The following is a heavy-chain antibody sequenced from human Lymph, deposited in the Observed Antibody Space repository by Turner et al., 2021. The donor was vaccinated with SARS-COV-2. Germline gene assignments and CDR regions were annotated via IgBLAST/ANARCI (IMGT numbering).Heavy chain of an antibody. CDR1: GYTSTGYH. V-gene: IGHV1-2*02. D-gene: IGHD6-19*01. Sequence: QVQLVQSGAEGRNPGASVMVACKASGYTSTGYHLLWVRQAPGKGLEWMGWINPNSGGTYYAQKFQGRVTMTRDTSISTAYMELGRMRSDDTAVYYCARESSSGWQFDYWGQGTLVTVSS. J-gene: IGHJ4*02. CDR3: ARESSSGWQFDY. CDR2: INPNSGGT.